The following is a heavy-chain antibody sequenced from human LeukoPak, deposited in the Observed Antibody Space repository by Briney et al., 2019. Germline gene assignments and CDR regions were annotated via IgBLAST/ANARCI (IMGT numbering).Heavy chain of an antibody. CDR2: SCTSGST. Sequence: SQTLSLTCTVSGGSISSGSYYWSWIRQPAGEGRGWIRRSCTSGSTNYNPSLKSRLTIAVDPSKNQFSLKLSSVTAADTAVYYCAGNYYGSGSYYSEDRYWGQGTLVTVSS. D-gene: IGHD3-10*01. CDR1: GGSISSGSYY. V-gene: IGHV4-61*02. J-gene: IGHJ4*02. CDR3: AGNYYGSGSYYSEDRY.